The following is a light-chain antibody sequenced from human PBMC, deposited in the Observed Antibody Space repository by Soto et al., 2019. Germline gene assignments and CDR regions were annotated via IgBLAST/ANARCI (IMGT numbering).Light chain of an antibody. CDR2: QVT. CDR3: SSYTTSSSIYV. J-gene: IGLJ1*01. Sequence: LTQPASVSGSPGQSITISCTGTSSDVGYYNYVSWYQQHPGKAPQLIIFQVTNRASGISARFSGSKSGDTASLTISGLQAEDEADYYCSSYTTSSSIYVFGNGTKVTV. CDR1: SSDVGYYNY. V-gene: IGLV2-14*01.